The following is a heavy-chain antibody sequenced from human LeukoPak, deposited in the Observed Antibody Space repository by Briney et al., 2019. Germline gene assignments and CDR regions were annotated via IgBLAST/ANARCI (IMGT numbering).Heavy chain of an antibody. Sequence: GASVKVSCKASGYTFTSYYMHWVRQAPGQGLEWMGIINPSGGSTSYAQKFQGRVTMTRDTSITTAYMELSRLRSDDTAVFYCARDQGTYSTGTDAFDIWGQGTMVAVSS. J-gene: IGHJ3*02. CDR2: INPSGGST. V-gene: IGHV1-46*01. D-gene: IGHD1-26*01. CDR3: ARDQGTYSTGTDAFDI. CDR1: GYTFTSYY.